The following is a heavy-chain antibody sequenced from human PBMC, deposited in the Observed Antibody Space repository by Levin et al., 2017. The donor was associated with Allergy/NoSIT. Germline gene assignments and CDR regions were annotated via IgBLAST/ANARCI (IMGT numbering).Heavy chain of an antibody. D-gene: IGHD6-13*01. J-gene: IGHJ3*02. CDR2: ISYDGSNK. CDR3: ARDRSRWADDAFDI. V-gene: IGHV3-30-3*01. Sequence: GGSLRLSCAASGFTFSSYAMHWVRQAPGKGLEWVAVISYDGSNKYYADSVKGRFTISRDNSKNTLYLQMNSLRAEDTAVYYCARDRSRWADDAFDIWGQGTMVTVSS. CDR1: GFTFSSYA.